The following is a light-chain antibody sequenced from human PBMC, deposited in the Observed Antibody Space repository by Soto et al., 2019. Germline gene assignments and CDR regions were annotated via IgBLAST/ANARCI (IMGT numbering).Light chain of an antibody. CDR3: CSYTSLSTVV. V-gene: IGLV2-14*01. J-gene: IGLJ2*01. CDR2: GAS. Sequence: QSVLTQPASVSGSPGQSITISCTGTSSDVGGYNHVSWYQHPPGKAPKLILFGASDRPSGVSHRFSGSKSGNTASLTISGLQAEDEADYYCCSYTSLSTVVFGGGTKVTVL. CDR1: SSDVGGYNH.